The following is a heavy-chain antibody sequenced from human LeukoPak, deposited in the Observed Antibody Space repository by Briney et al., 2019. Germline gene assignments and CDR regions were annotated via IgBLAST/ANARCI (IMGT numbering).Heavy chain of an antibody. CDR3: AGAKPKNMVRGLIMRREGRYYFDY. V-gene: IGHV3-53*01. D-gene: IGHD3-10*01. Sequence: GGSLRLSCAASGFTVSSNYMSWVRQAPGKGLEWVSVIYSGGSTYYADSVKGRFTISRDNSKSTLYIQMNSLRAEDTAVYYCAGAKPKNMVRGLIMRREGRYYFDYWGQGTLVTVSS. CDR1: GFTVSSNY. CDR2: IYSGGST. J-gene: IGHJ4*02.